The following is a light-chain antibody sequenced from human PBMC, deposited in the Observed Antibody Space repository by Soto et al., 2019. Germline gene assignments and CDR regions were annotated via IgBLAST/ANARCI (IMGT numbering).Light chain of an antibody. V-gene: IGLV4-60*02. Sequence: QSVLTQSSSASASLGSSVKLTCTLSSGHRTYIIAWHQQQPGKAPRYLMKLEGSGSYNKGSGVPDRFSGSSSGADRYLTSASVQCEDEADYYWESWGSNTRTVFGGGTKLTVL. CDR2: LEGSGSY. J-gene: IGLJ3*02. CDR1: SGHRTYI. CDR3: ESWGSNTRTV.